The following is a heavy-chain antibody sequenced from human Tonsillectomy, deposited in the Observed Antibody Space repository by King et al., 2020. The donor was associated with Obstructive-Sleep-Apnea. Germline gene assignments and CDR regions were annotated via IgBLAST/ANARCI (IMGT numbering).Heavy chain of an antibody. D-gene: IGHD3-9*01. V-gene: IGHV3-48*04. J-gene: IGHJ4*02. CDR1: GFTFSSYA. CDR2: ISSSTSNL. CDR3: ARDWCDILTSYCPYYFDY. Sequence: QLVQSGGGLVQPGGSLRLSCSASGFTFSSYAMNWVRQAPGKGLEWVSYISSSTSNLYYADSVKDRFTISRDNAKNSLYLQMNSLRAEETAIYYCARDWCDILTSYCPYYFDYWGQGTLVTVSS.